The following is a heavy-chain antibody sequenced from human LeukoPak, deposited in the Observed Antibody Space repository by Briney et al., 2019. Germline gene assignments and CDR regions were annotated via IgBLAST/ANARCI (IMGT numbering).Heavy chain of an antibody. CDR2: IKQDGSEK. CDR1: GFTFSSYW. V-gene: IGHV3-7*01. J-gene: IGHJ4*02. CDR3: ARDGRFFTMIRLPTGY. Sequence: GGSLRLSCAASGFTFSSYWMSWVRQAPGKGLEWVANIKQDGSEKYYVDSVKGRFTISRDNAKNSLYLQMNSLRAEDTAVYYCARDGRFFTMIRLPTGYWGQGTLVTASS. D-gene: IGHD3-22*01.